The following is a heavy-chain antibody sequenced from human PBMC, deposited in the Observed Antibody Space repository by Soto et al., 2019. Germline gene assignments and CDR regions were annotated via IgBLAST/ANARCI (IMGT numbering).Heavy chain of an antibody. CDR2: IYYSGST. CDR1: GGSISSGGYY. J-gene: IGHJ6*02. V-gene: IGHV4-31*03. CDR3: AREILIPSADGMDV. Sequence: SETLSLTCTVSGGSISSGGYYWGWIRQHPGKGLEWIGYIYYSGSTYYNPSLKSRVTISVDTSKNQFSLKLSSVTAADTAVYYCAREILIPSADGMDVWGQGTTVTV. D-gene: IGHD6-25*01.